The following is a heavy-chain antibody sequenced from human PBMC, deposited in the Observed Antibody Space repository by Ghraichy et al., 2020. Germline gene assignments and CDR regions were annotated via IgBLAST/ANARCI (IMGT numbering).Heavy chain of an antibody. D-gene: IGHD4-23*01. J-gene: IGHJ4*02. CDR2: IWYDGSNK. CDR3: ARDPRGGNAAPPAVGVFY. Sequence: GSLRLSCAASGFTFSSYGMHWVRQAPGKGLEWVAVIWYDGSNKYYADSVKGRFTISRDNSKNTLYLQMNSLRAEDTAVYYCARDPRGGNAAPPAVGVFYWGQGTLVTVSS. CDR1: GFTFSSYG. V-gene: IGHV3-33*01.